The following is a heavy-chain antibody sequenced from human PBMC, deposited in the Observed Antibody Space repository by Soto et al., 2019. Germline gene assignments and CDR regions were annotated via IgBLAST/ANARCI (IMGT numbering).Heavy chain of an antibody. Sequence: QVQLVQSGAEVKKPGASVKVSCKASGYDFSSYGISWVRQAPGQGLEWMGWISASNGNRDYAQQFQGRVTMTSDTSRTTVYMELRSQRAVYTAVYDCARALQRNDYWGQGTLVNVSS. D-gene: IGHD6-25*01. CDR1: GYDFSSYG. CDR3: ARALQRNDY. V-gene: IGHV1-18*04. CDR2: ISASNGNR. J-gene: IGHJ4*02.